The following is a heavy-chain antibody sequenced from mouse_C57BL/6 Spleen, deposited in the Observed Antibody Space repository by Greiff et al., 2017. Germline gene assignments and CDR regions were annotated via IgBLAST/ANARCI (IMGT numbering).Heavy chain of an antibody. J-gene: IGHJ3*01. CDR1: GYTFTDSE. CDR2: IDPETGGT. V-gene: IGHV1-15*01. D-gene: IGHD2-3*01. CDR3: TRSDDGYYAWFAD. Sequence: VKLMESGAELVRPGASVTLSCKASGYTFTDSEMHWVKQTPVHGLEWIGAIDPETGGTAYNQKFTGKDILTADKSSSTAYMELRSLTSEDSAVYYCTRSDDGYYAWFADWGPGTLVTVSA.